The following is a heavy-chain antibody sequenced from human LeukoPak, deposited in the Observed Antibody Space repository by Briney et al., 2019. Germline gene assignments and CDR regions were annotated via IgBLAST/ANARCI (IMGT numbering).Heavy chain of an antibody. Sequence: GGSLRLSCAASGFTFGSYWMSWVRQAPGKGLECVANIKQDGSEKNYVDSVKGRFTISRDNAKNTLYLQMNSLRAEDTAVYYCATGRGFSYGLFDYWGQGTLVTVSS. D-gene: IGHD5-18*01. CDR1: GFTFGSYW. CDR3: ATGRGFSYGLFDY. CDR2: IKQDGSEK. V-gene: IGHV3-7*02. J-gene: IGHJ4*02.